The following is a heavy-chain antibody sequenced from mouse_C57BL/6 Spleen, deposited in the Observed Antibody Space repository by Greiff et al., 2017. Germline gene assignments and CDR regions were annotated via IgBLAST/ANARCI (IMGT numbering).Heavy chain of an antibody. CDR1: GYAFTNYL. CDR3: ARAGAFDY. Sequence: VQLQQSGAELVRPGTSVKVSCKASGYAFTNYLIEWVKQRPGQGLAWIGVITPGSGGPNYTGKFKGKATPTADKSSSTTYMPRSSLTSEDSAVYFCARAGAFDYWGQGTTLTVSS. J-gene: IGHJ2*01. CDR2: ITPGSGGP. V-gene: IGHV1-54*01. D-gene: IGHD3-3*01.